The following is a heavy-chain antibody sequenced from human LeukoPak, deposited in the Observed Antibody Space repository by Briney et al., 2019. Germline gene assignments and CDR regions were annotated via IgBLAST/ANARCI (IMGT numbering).Heavy chain of an antibody. J-gene: IGHJ5*02. D-gene: IGHD2-8*01. Sequence: SVKVPCKGSGGTFSSYAISWVRQAPGQGLEWMGRIIPIFGTANYAQKFQGRVTIPTDEPTSPPYMALSTQRSADPAAYYTAGEYCTNGVCPNWFAPWGQGTLVTVSS. V-gene: IGHV1-69*05. CDR3: AGEYCTNGVCPNWFAP. CDR2: IIPIFGTA. CDR1: GGTFSSYA.